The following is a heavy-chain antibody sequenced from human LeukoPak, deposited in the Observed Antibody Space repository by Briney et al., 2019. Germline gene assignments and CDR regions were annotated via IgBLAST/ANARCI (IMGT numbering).Heavy chain of an antibody. Sequence: GGSLRLSCAASGFTFSSYGMHWVRQAPGKGLEWVSYISSSGSTIYYADSVKGRFTISRDNAKNSLYLQMNSLRAEDAAVYYCAELGITMIGGVWGKGTTVTISS. J-gene: IGHJ6*04. D-gene: IGHD3-10*02. V-gene: IGHV3-48*04. CDR1: GFTFSSYG. CDR3: AELGITMIGGV. CDR2: ISSSGSTI.